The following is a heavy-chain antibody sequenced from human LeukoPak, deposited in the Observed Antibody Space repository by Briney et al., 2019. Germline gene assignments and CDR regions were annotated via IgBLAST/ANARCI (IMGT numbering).Heavy chain of an antibody. J-gene: IGHJ4*02. Sequence: PGGSLRLSCAPPGFTFSSYEMNWVRQPPGKGLEWVSYISSSGSTIYYADSVKGRFTISRDNAKNSLYLQMNSLRAEDTAVYYCARELDWVFDYWGQGTMVTVSS. CDR3: ARELDWVFDY. CDR2: ISSSGSTI. CDR1: GFTFSSYE. D-gene: IGHD3-9*01. V-gene: IGHV3-48*03.